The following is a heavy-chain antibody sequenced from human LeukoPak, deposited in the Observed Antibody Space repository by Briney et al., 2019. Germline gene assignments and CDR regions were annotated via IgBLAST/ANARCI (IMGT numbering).Heavy chain of an antibody. J-gene: IGHJ4*02. V-gene: IGHV4-34*01. CDR1: GESFNTYY. Sequence: SETLSLTCAVYGESFNTYYWSWIRQPPGKGLEWIGEIDHSGSTNYNPSLKSRVTISVDTSKNQFSLKLTSVTAADTAVYYCATYGSGRADYWGQGTLVTVSS. D-gene: IGHD3-10*01. CDR3: ATYGSGRADY. CDR2: IDHSGST.